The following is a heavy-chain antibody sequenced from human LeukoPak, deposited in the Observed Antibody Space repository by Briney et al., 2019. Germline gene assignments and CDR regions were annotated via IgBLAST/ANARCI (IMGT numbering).Heavy chain of an antibody. CDR2: ISSTSSYI. CDR3: ARMGNWNYDY. D-gene: IGHD1-1*01. CDR1: GFSFNSYS. J-gene: IGHJ4*02. Sequence: PGGSLRLSCTASGFSFNSYSMNWVRQAPGGGLEWVSSISSTSSYIHYADSVKGRFTISRDNARNSLYLQMNSLRVEDTAVYYCARMGNWNYDYWGQGTLVTVSS. V-gene: IGHV3-21*01.